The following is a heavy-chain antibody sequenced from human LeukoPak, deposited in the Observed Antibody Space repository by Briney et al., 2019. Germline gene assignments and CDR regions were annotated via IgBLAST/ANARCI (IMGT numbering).Heavy chain of an antibody. CDR1: GYTFTSYG. D-gene: IGHD3-22*01. CDR2: ISAYNGNT. V-gene: IGHV1-18*04. CDR3: ARNYYDSSGYYYFDY. J-gene: IGHJ4*02. Sequence: GASVKVSCKASGYTFTSYGISWVRQAPGQGLEWMGWISAYNGNTNYAQKFQGRVTITADKSTSTAYMELSSLRSEDTAVYYCARNYYDSSGYYYFDYWGQGTLVTVSS.